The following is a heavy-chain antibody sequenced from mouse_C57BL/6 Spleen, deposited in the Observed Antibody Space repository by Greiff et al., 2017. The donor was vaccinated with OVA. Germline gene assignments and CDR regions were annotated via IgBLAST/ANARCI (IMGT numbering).Heavy chain of an antibody. D-gene: IGHD2-4*01. CDR1: GYTFTDYY. CDR2: INPNNGGT. Sequence: EVQLQQSGPELVKPGASVKISCKASGYTFTDYYMNWVKQSHGKSLEWIGDINPNNGGTSYNQKFKGKATLTVDKSSSTAYMELRSLTSEDSAVYYCASPLYDYALDYWGQGTTLTVSS. CDR3: ASPLYDYALDY. J-gene: IGHJ2*01. V-gene: IGHV1-26*01.